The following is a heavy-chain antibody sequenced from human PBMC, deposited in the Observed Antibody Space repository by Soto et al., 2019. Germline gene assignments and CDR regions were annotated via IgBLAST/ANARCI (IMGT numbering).Heavy chain of an antibody. CDR1: GFTFSSYG. CDR3: ARAVVGGIAAAATGWFDP. J-gene: IGHJ5*02. V-gene: IGHV3-33*01. D-gene: IGHD6-13*01. Sequence: QVQLVESGGGVVQPGRSLRLSCAASGFTFSSYGMHWVRQAPGKGLEWVAVIWYDGSNKYYADSVKGRFTISRDNSKNTLYLQMNSLRAEDTAVYYCARAVVGGIAAAATGWFDPWGQGTLVTVSS. CDR2: IWYDGSNK.